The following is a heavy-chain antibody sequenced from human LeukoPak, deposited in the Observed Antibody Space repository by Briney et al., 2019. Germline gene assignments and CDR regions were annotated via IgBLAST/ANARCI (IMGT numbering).Heavy chain of an antibody. CDR2: ISGGTT. D-gene: IGHD3-10*01. V-gene: IGHV3-23*01. Sequence: GGSLRLSCAASGFTISTYGMSWVRQAPGKELEWVSSISGGTTYYADYVHVRFTISTDNSKNTVSLQMNSLRAEDRDVYYCAKSVYHSGNYWGQGTLVTVSS. CDR3: AKSVYHSGNY. J-gene: IGHJ4*02. CDR1: GFTISTYG.